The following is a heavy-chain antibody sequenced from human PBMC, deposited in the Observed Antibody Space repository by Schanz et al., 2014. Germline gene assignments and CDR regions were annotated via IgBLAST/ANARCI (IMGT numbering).Heavy chain of an antibody. V-gene: IGHV3-11*01. D-gene: IGHD2-2*01. CDR2: ISDSGDST. CDR3: AKVAPAATYLDS. Sequence: VQLVESGGGLVQPGGSLRLSCAASGYTVSSNYMSWVRQAPGKGLEWVSDISDSGDSTHYADSVKGRFTISRDNAKNSLFLQMNSLSAEDTAVYYCAKVAPAATYLDSWGLGTLVTVSS. CDR1: GYTVSSNY. J-gene: IGHJ4*02.